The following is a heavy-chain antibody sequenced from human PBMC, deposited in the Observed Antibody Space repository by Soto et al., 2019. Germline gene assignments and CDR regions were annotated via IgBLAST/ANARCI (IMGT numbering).Heavy chain of an antibody. D-gene: IGHD3-10*01. CDR3: ARETGGWFDP. CDR2: IYYSGST. V-gene: IGHV4-59*01. J-gene: IGHJ5*02. Sequence: QMQLQESGPGLVKPSETLSLTCTVSGGSISSYYWSWIRQPPGKGLEWIGYIYYSGSTNYNPSLKSRVTISVDTSKNQFSLKLSSVTAADTAVYYCARETGGWFDPWGQGTLVTVSS. CDR1: GGSISSYY.